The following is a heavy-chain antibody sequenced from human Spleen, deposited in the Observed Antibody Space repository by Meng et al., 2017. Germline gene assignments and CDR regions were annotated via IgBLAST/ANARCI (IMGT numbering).Heavy chain of an antibody. J-gene: IGHJ4*02. D-gene: IGHD4-11*01. V-gene: IGHV4-34*01. CDR2: INHSGST. Sequence: VRLQQSGEGLLKPPYPLSPTCVFSGGSFSDYYWSWIRQTPGKGLEWIGEINHSGSTNYNPSLESRATISVDTSQNNLSLKLSSVTAADSAVYYCARGPTTMAHDFDYWGQGTLVTVSS. CDR3: ARGPTTMAHDFDY. CDR1: GGSFSDYY.